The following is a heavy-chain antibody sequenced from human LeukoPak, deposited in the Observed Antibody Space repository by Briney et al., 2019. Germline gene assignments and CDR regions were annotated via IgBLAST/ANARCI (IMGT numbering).Heavy chain of an antibody. J-gene: IGHJ4*02. Sequence: PGGSLRLSCAASGFTFSSYAMSWVRQAPGKGLEWVSAISGSGGSTYYADSVKGRFTISRDNAKNSLYLQMNSLRAEDTAVYYCARWDDYGDPGVDYWGQGTLVTVSS. CDR1: GFTFSSYA. V-gene: IGHV3-23*01. CDR2: ISGSGGST. D-gene: IGHD4-17*01. CDR3: ARWDDYGDPGVDY.